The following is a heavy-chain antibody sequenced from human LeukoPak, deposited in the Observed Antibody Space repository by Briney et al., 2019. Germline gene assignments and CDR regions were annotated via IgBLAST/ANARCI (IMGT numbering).Heavy chain of an antibody. CDR2: INPNSGGT. V-gene: IGHV1-2*02. CDR3: ARVCRGCGSYWIIDY. J-gene: IGHJ4*02. Sequence: ASVKVSCKASGYTFTGYYMHWVRQAPGQGLEWMGWINPNSGGTNYAQKFQGRVTMTRDTSISTAYMELSRLRSDDTAVYYCARVCRGCGSYWIIDYWGQGTLVTVSP. D-gene: IGHD1-26*01. CDR1: GYTFTGYY.